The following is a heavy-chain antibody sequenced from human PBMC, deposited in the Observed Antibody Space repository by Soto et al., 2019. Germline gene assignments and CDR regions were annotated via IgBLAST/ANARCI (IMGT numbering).Heavy chain of an antibody. CDR3: ARDWLGIEY. CDR2: INPYNGNT. Sequence: QVQLVQSGAEVKKPGASVKVSCKASGYTFTSYGISWVRQAPGQGLEWMGWINPYNGNTNYAQKRQSRVTLTTEAATKTAHMELRRLSSGVTAVYFCARDWLGIEYWGQGTLVTVSS. CDR1: GYTFTSYG. D-gene: IGHD3-10*01. V-gene: IGHV1-18*01. J-gene: IGHJ4*02.